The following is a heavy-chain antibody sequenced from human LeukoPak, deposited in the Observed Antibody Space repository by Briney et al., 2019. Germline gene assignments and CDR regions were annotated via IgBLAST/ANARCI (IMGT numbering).Heavy chain of an antibody. CDR1: GFTFSSYA. D-gene: IGHD6-19*01. V-gene: IGHV3-23*01. CDR2: ISGSGGST. CDR3: AKGMFGSGWYGDDY. Sequence: QPGGSLRLSCAASGFTFSSYAMSWVRQAPGKGLEWVSAISGSGGSTYYADSVKGLFTISRDNSKNTLYLQMNSLRAEDTAVYYCAKGMFGSGWYGDDYWGQGTLVTVSS. J-gene: IGHJ4*02.